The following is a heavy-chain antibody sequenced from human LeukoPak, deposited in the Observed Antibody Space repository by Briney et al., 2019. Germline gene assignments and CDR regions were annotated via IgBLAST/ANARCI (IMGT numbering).Heavy chain of an antibody. D-gene: IGHD1-26*01. Sequence: GGSLRLSCAASGFTFSSYGMHWVRQAPGKGLEWVAVIWYDGSNKYYADSVKGRFTISRDNSKNTLYLQMNSLRAEDTALYYCAKDMSGSYGPFDYWGQGTLVTVSS. CDR2: IWYDGSNK. CDR1: GFTFSSYG. CDR3: AKDMSGSYGPFDY. J-gene: IGHJ4*02. V-gene: IGHV3-33*06.